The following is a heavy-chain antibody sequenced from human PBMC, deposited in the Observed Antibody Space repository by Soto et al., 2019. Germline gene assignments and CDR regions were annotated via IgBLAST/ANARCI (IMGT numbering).Heavy chain of an antibody. CDR3: AYSSGYYGTYYFDY. CDR1: GYTFTSYG. CDR2: ISAYNGNT. D-gene: IGHD3-22*01. Sequence: ASVKVSCKASGYTFTSYGISWVRQAPGQGLEWMGWISAYNGNTNYAQKLQGRVTMTTDTSTSTAYMELRSLRSDDTAVYYCAYSSGYYGTYYFDYWGQGTPVTVSS. V-gene: IGHV1-18*01. J-gene: IGHJ4*02.